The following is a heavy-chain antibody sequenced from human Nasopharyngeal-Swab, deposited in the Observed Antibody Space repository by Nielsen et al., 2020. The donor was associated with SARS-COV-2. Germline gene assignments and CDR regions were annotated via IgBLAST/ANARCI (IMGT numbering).Heavy chain of an antibody. Sequence: WIRQPPGKGLEWVSYISSSSSTIYYADSVKGRFTISRDNSKNTLYLQMNSLRAEDTAVYYCARSGSSSASWNEELDYWGQGTLVTVSS. V-gene: IGHV3-48*01. CDR3: ARSGSSSASWNEELDY. D-gene: IGHD6-6*01. CDR2: ISSSSSTI. J-gene: IGHJ4*02.